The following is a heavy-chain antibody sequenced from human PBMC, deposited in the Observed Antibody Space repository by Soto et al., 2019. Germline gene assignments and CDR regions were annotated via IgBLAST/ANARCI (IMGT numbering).Heavy chain of an antibody. Sequence: SETLSLTCAVDGGCFSDYYVSWIRQSPGKGLEWIGEINHSGSTNYNPSLKSRVTISVDTSKNQFSLKLSSVTAADTAVYYCAGGYCSGGLDYWGQGTLVT. D-gene: IGHD2-15*01. CDR3: AGGYCSGGLDY. CDR1: GGCFSDYY. J-gene: IGHJ4*02. V-gene: IGHV4-34*01. CDR2: INHSGST.